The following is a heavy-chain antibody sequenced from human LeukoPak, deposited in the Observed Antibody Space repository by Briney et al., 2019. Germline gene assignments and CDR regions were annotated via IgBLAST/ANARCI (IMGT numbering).Heavy chain of an antibody. CDR3: ARDLTYYYDSGGYYQTIYGMDV. J-gene: IGHJ6*02. CDR2: ITSTGSYI. Sequence: PGGSLRLSCAASGFTFSSYSLNWVRQAPGKGLEWVSSITSTGSYIYYADSVQGRFTISRDNAKNSLYLQMNSLRAEDTAVYYCARDLTYYYDSGGYYQTIYGMDVWGQGTTVTVSS. D-gene: IGHD3-22*01. CDR1: GFTFSSYS. V-gene: IGHV3-21*01.